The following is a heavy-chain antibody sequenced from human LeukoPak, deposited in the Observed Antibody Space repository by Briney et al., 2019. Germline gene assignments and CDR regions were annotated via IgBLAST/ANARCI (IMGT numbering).Heavy chain of an antibody. CDR2: ISGSGGST. V-gene: IGHV3-23*01. J-gene: IGHJ4*02. D-gene: IGHD3-22*01. CDR1: GFTFSNYA. Sequence: GGSLRLSCAASGFTFSNYAMSWVRQAPGKGLEWVSGISGSGGSTYYADSVKGRFTISRDNAKNSLYLQMNSLRAEDTAVYYCARTRITMIVGLASRFDYWGQGTLVTVSS. CDR3: ARTRITMIVGLASRFDY.